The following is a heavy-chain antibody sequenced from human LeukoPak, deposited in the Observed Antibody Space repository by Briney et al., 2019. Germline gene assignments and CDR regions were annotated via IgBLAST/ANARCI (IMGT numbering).Heavy chain of an antibody. D-gene: IGHD3-22*01. Sequence: GGSLRLSCVASGFTFSSYWMHWVRQAPGKGLAWVSRINSDGSSTYYADSVKGRFTISRDNAKNTLYLQMNSLRADDTAVYYRARMAGGYYDSSGLDYWGQGTLVTVSS. J-gene: IGHJ4*02. CDR3: ARMAGGYYDSSGLDY. CDR1: GFTFSSYW. V-gene: IGHV3-74*01. CDR2: INSDGSST.